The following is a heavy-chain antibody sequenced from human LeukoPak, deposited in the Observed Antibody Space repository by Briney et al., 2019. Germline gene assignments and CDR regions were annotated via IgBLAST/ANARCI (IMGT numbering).Heavy chain of an antibody. V-gene: IGHV4-59*01. CDR2: FYYSGST. Sequence: PSETLSLTFSVAAGSITDYHWNSIRQPPGKGLEWIAYFYYSGSTHYNPSLRSRVTMSTDTPKNQFSLKLCSVTAADTAVYYCARLPRVYTYGPFDYWGQGTLVTVSS. D-gene: IGHD5-18*01. J-gene: IGHJ4*02. CDR3: ARLPRVYTYGPFDY. CDR1: AGSITDYH.